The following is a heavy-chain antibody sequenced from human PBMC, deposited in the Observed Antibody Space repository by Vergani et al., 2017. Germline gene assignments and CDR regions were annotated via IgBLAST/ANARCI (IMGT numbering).Heavy chain of an antibody. CDR1: GFPFSDYG. CDR2: ISYDGSNK. V-gene: IGHV3-30*03. CDR3: ARGASGDYVSSFTY. D-gene: IGHD4-17*01. Sequence: QVQLVESGGGEVQPGRSLRLSCSAAGFPFSDYGVHWVRQAPGKGLEWVAVISYDGSNKYYADSVKGRFTISRDNSKNTLYLQMNSLRAEDTAVYYCARGASGDYVSSFTYWGQGTLVTVSS. J-gene: IGHJ4*02.